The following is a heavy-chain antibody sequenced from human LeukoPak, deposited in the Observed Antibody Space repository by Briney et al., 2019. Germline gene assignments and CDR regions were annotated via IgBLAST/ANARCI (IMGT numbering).Heavy chain of an antibody. D-gene: IGHD6-6*01. CDR2: ISSSSSYI. Sequence: GGSLRLSCAASGFTFSSYSMNWVRQAPGKGLEWVSSISSSSSYIYHADSVKGRFTVSRDNAKNSLYLQMNSLRAEDTAVYYCARSSDDAFDIWGQGTMVTVSS. J-gene: IGHJ3*02. V-gene: IGHV3-21*01. CDR1: GFTFSSYS. CDR3: ARSSDDAFDI.